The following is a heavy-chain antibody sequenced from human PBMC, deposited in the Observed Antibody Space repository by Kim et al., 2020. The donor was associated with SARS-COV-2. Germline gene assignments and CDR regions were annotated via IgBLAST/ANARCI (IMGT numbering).Heavy chain of an antibody. D-gene: IGHD3-3*01. CDR2: VNYSGNT. V-gene: IGHV4-34*01. J-gene: IGHJ3*02. Sequence: SETLSLTCAVYRGSFSDYHWHWIRQSPGKGLEWIGEVNYSGNTNYNPSLKSRVTISADMSKKEFYLQVTSVTAADTAVYYCARGPPDTIRRRPFDIWGQGTMVTVSS. CDR3: ARGPPDTIRRRPFDI. CDR1: RGSFSDYH.